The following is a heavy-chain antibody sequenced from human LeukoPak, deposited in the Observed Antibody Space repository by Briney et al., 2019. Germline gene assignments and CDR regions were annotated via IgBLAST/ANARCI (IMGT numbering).Heavy chain of an antibody. J-gene: IGHJ4*02. CDR1: GGSFSGYY. CDR3: ARPNY. V-gene: IGHV4-34*01. CDR2: INHSGST. Sequence: SETLSLTCAVYGGSFSGYYWSSIRQPPGKGLEWIGEINHSGSTNYNPSLKSRVTISVDTSKNQFSLKLSSVTAADTAVYYCARPNYWGQGTLVTVSS.